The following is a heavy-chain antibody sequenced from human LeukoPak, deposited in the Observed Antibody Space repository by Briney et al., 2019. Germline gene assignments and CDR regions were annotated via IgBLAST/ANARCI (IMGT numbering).Heavy chain of an antibody. CDR3: ARGYGSGTPHPHYYYYYMDV. CDR2: ISAYNGNT. Sequence: ASVKVSCKASGYTFTSYGISWVRQAPGQGLEWMGWISAYNGNTNYAQELQGRVTMTTDTSTSTAYMELRSLRSDDTAVYYCARGYGSGTPHPHYYYYYMDVWGKGTTVTVSS. CDR1: GYTFTSYG. J-gene: IGHJ6*03. D-gene: IGHD3-10*01. V-gene: IGHV1-18*01.